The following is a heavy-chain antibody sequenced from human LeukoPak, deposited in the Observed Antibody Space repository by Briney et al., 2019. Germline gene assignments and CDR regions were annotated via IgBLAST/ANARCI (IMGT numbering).Heavy chain of an antibody. CDR3: AKDIQLST. Sequence: GGSLRLSCAASGFTFSSAAMTWVRQAPGKGLEWVSLIGSSGGSTYYADSVKGRFTISRDNSMNTLSLQMNSLRVEDTAIYYCAKDIQLSTWGLGTMVTVSS. J-gene: IGHJ3*01. V-gene: IGHV3-23*01. CDR2: IGSSGGST. D-gene: IGHD5-24*01. CDR1: GFTFSSAA.